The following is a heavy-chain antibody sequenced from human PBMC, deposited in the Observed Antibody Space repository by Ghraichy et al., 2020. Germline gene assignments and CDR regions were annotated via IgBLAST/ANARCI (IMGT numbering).Heavy chain of an antibody. D-gene: IGHD3-22*01. CDR2: INQDGSKI. J-gene: IGHJ4*02. CDR1: GFAFSNHW. Sequence: ETLSLTCAASGFAFSNHWMTFVRQAPGKGLEWVANINQDGSKINYVDSVKGRFTISRDNAKNSLYLQMNSLRVEDTAVYFCAREGRRRYDSGDYTSFWGDYWGQGTLVTVSS. CDR3: AREGRRRYDSGDYTSFWGDY. V-gene: IGHV3-7*03.